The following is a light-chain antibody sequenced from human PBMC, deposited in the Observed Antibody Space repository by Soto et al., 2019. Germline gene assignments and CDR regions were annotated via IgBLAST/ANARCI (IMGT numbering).Light chain of an antibody. V-gene: IGKV3-11*01. J-gene: IGKJ4*01. CDR2: DAS. Sequence: PGERATLSCRASQSVNSFLAWYQQRPGQAPRLLIFDASNRATGIPARFSGSGTGTDFTLTITTLEPEDFGVYYCQQRSAWPLTFGGGTKVEIK. CDR1: QSVNSF. CDR3: QQRSAWPLT.